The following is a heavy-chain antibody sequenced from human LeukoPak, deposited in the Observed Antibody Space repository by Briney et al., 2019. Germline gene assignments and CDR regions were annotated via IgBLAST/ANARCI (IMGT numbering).Heavy chain of an antibody. Sequence: GGSLRLSCAASGFTFSSYAMSWVRQIPGKGLEWVSAISGSDAGTYYADSVKGRFTISRDNAKNSLYLQMNSLRAEDTALYYCAKDLAEDILTGFYLDAFDIWGQGTMVTVSS. CDR1: GFTFSSYA. D-gene: IGHD3-9*01. V-gene: IGHV3-23*01. CDR2: ISGSDAGT. J-gene: IGHJ3*02. CDR3: AKDLAEDILTGFYLDAFDI.